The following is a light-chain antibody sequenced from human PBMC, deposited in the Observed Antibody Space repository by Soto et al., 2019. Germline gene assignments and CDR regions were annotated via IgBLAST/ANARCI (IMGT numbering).Light chain of an antibody. CDR1: SSDVGSYNL. CDR3: CSYAGTNTFV. CDR2: EGN. J-gene: IGLJ1*01. Sequence: QSVLTQPASVSGSPGQSITISCTGTSSDVGSYNLVSWYQQHPSKAPKLMIYEGNKRPSGVSNRFSGSKSANTASLTISGLQTEDEADYYCCSYAGTNTFVFGTGTKLTVL. V-gene: IGLV2-23*01.